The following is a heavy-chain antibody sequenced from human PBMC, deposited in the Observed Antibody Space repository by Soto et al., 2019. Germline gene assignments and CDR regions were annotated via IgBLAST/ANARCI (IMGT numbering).Heavy chain of an antibody. D-gene: IGHD3-9*01. V-gene: IGHV3-23*01. Sequence: EVQLLEAGGGLVQPGGSLRLSCAASGFTFSNYAMSWVRQAPGKGLEWVSMINGGGGSAYYADSVRGRFTISRDNSKNTVFLQMNSLRAEDTAVYFCAKDRTLTGYYTAAFDIWGQGTMVTVSS. CDR2: INGGGGSA. CDR1: GFTFSNYA. J-gene: IGHJ3*02. CDR3: AKDRTLTGYYTAAFDI.